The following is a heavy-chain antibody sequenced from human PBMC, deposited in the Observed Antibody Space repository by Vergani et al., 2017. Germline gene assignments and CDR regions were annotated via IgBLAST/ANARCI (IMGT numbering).Heavy chain of an antibody. J-gene: IGHJ4*02. Sequence: EVQLVESGGGLVQPGGSLRLSCAASGFTFSDHYMDWVRQAPGKGLEWVGRTRNKANSYTTEYAASVKGRFTISRDDSKNSLYLQMNSLKTEDTAVYYCARGPRGAARPGFDYWGQGTLVTVSS. CDR2: TRNKANSYTT. CDR3: ARGPRGAARPGFDY. CDR1: GFTFSDHY. V-gene: IGHV3-72*01. D-gene: IGHD6-6*01.